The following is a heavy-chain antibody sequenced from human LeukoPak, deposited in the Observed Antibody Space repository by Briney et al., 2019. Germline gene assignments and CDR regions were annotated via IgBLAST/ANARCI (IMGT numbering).Heavy chain of an antibody. D-gene: IGHD5-12*01. CDR2: INPNSGGT. V-gene: IGHV1-2*06. Sequence: ASVKVSCKASGYTFTGYYMHWVRQAPGQGLEWMGRINPNSGGTNYAQMFQGRVTMTRDTSISTAYMELSRLRSDYTAVYYCARSAVGVVATAEFDYWGQGTLVTVSS. J-gene: IGHJ4*02. CDR1: GYTFTGYY. CDR3: ARSAVGVVATAEFDY.